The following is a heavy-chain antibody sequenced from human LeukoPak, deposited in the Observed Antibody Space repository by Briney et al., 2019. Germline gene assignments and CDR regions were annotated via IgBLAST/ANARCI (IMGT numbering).Heavy chain of an antibody. V-gene: IGHV4-34*01. CDR2: INHSGST. Sequence: SETLSLTCAVYGGSFSGYYWSWIRQPPGKGLEWIGEINHSGSTNYNPSLKSRVTISVDTSKNQFSLKLSSVTAADTAVYYCARAGSTTATPYNYYYMDAWGKGTTVTISS. J-gene: IGHJ6*03. D-gene: IGHD4-17*01. CDR1: GGSFSGYY. CDR3: ARAGSTTATPYNYYYMDA.